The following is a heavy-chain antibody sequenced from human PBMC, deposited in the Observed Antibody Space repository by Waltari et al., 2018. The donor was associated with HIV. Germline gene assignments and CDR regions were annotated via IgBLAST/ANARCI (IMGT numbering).Heavy chain of an antibody. D-gene: IGHD3-3*01. CDR2: VYSRGST. V-gene: IGHV4-39*01. CDR1: GGSISSTVHY. CDR3: ARHVADFWALEYFFYGMDV. J-gene: IGHJ6*02. Sequence: QLQLQESGPGLARPSETLSLTCPVSGGSISSTVHYWGWVSQPPGKGLEWIGSVYSRGSTYYKSSLQSRVAISVDTSKNQFSLKLRSVTAADTAMYYCARHVADFWALEYFFYGMDVWGQGITVTVSS.